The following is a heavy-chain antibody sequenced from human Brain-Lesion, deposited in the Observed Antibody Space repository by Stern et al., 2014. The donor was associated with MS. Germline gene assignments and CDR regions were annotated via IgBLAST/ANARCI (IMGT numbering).Heavy chain of an antibody. V-gene: IGHV3-43D*03. Sequence: QLVESAGVVVQPGGSLRLSCAASGFTFDDYAMHWVRQAPGKGLEWVSLITWDGGSTSYTDSVKGRFSISRDNRKSFLYLQMNSLRPEDTALYYCAGGLGFWGRGTLVTVSS. CDR3: AGGLGF. CDR2: ITWDGGST. D-gene: IGHD2-21*01. J-gene: IGHJ4*02. CDR1: GFTFDDYA.